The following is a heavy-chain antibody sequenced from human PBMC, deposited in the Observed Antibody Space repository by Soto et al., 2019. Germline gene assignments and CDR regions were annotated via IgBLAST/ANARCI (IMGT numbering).Heavy chain of an antibody. CDR2: ISWNSGRI. V-gene: IGHV3-9*01. Sequence: GGSLRLSCAASGFTFDDYGMYWVRQIPGKGLEWVSGISWNSGRIAYADSVKGRFTISRDNAKNSLYLQMNSLRAEDTALYYCAKDRQYGHYWSYIDVWGKGTAVTVSS. D-gene: IGHD2-8*02. J-gene: IGHJ6*03. CDR1: GFTFDDYG. CDR3: AKDRQYGHYWSYIDV.